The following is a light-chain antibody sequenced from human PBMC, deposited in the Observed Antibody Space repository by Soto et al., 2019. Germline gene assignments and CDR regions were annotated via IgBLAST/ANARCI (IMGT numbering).Light chain of an antibody. J-gene: IGKJ5*01. CDR3: QQRRNLIT. V-gene: IGKV3-11*01. CDR1: QNVSSF. CDR2: DAS. Sequence: EVVLTQSPATLSLSPGERVTLSCRASQNVSSFLSWYQHKPSQAPRLLIYDASKRATGIPAKFSGSWFWTDFTLTISSLEPEDFAIYYCQQRRNLITFGQGTRLEIK.